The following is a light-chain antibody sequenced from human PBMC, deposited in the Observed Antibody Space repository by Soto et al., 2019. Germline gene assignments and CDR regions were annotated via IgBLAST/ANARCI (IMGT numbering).Light chain of an antibody. CDR1: QTISTS. J-gene: IGKJ1*01. Sequence: DIQMTQSPSTQSASIGDRVTITCRASQTISTSLAWYQQKPGKAPKVLIYKASSLESGVPSRFSGSGSGTEFTLTISSLQPDDFATYYCQQYNSDWTFGQGTKVEIK. V-gene: IGKV1-5*03. CDR3: QQYNSDWT. CDR2: KAS.